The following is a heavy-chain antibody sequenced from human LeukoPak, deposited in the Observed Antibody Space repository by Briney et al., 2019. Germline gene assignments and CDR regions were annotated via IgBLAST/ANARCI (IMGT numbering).Heavy chain of an antibody. CDR2: ISAYNGNT. D-gene: IGHD1-26*01. J-gene: IGHJ4*02. V-gene: IGHV1-18*01. CDR1: GYTFTSYG. Sequence: ASVKVSCKASGYTFTSYGISWVRQAPGQGLEWKGWISAYNGNTNYAQKLQGRVTMTTDTSTSTAYMELRSLRSDDTAVYYCARDLTSIVGATEVDYWGQGTLVTVSS. CDR3: ARDLTSIVGATEVDY.